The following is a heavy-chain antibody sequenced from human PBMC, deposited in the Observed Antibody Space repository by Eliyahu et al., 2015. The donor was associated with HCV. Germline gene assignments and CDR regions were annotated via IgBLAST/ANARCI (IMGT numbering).Heavy chain of an antibody. CDR3: ARAVGRGPGAHFDY. CDR1: GFTFSDFY. Sequence: QVQLVESGGGLVKPGGSLRLSCAASGFTFSDFYMSWIRQAPGKGLEWVSYISNTGSAIQYADSVKGRFIISRDNAEYSLNLQMNSLRAEDTAVYYCARAVGRGPGAHFDYWGQGNVVTVSS. J-gene: IGHJ4*02. CDR2: ISNTGSAI. V-gene: IGHV3-11*01. D-gene: IGHD2-8*02.